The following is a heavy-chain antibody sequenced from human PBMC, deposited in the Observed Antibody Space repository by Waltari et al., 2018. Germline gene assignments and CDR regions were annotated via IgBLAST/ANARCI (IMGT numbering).Heavy chain of an antibody. D-gene: IGHD3-10*01. V-gene: IGHV4-34*01. Sequence: QVQLQQWGAGLLKPSETLSLTCAVYGGSFSGYYWSWIRQPPGKGLEWIGEINHSGSTNYHPSLKSRVTISVDTSKNQFSLRLSSVTAADTAVYYCARNLWFGESDYWGQGTLVTVSS. CDR1: GGSFSGYY. J-gene: IGHJ4*02. CDR2: INHSGST. CDR3: ARNLWFGESDY.